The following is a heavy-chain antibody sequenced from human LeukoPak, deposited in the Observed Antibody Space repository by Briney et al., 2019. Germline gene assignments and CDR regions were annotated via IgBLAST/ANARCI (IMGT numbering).Heavy chain of an antibody. Sequence: SVKVSRKTSGGTFSSYTISWVRQAPGQGLEWMGGIIPIFGTPHYAQKFQDRVTITADASTSTAYMELSSLRSEDTAVYYCARAYMTATRHFDSWGQGTLVTVSS. CDR2: IIPIFGTP. CDR1: GGTFSSYT. CDR3: ARAYMTATRHFDS. D-gene: IGHD2-21*02. J-gene: IGHJ4*02. V-gene: IGHV1-69*01.